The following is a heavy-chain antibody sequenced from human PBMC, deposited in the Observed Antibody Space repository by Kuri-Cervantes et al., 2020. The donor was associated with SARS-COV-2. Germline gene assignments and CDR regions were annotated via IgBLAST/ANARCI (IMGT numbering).Heavy chain of an antibody. Sequence: GGSLRLSCAASGFTFSSYAMHWVRQAPGKGLEWVSYISSSGSTIYYADSVKGRFTISRDNAKNSLYLQMNSLRAEDTAVYYCARLDYDILTGWGQGTLVTVSS. V-gene: IGHV3-48*04. CDR2: ISSSGSTI. J-gene: IGHJ4*02. D-gene: IGHD3-9*01. CDR3: ARLDYDILTG. CDR1: GFTFSSYA.